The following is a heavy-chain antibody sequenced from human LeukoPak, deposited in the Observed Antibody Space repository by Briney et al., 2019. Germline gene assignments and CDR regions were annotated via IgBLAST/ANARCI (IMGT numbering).Heavy chain of an antibody. J-gene: IGHJ4*02. CDR2: ISSSGSST. V-gene: IGHV3-23*01. CDR3: AEITMIRGFDY. D-gene: IGHD3-10*01. CDR1: GVTFSSYG. Sequence: PGGSLKLSCAASGVTFSSYGMSWVRQAPGKGLEWVSSISSSGSSTYYADSVKGRFTISRDNSKNTVYLQMNSLRAEDTAVYYCAEITMIRGFDYWGQGTLVTVSS.